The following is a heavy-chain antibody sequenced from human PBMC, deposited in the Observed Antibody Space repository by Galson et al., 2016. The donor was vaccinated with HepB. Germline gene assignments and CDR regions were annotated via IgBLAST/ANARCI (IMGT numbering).Heavy chain of an antibody. Sequence: TLSLTCTVSRGSITSGSYYWNWIRHHPGKGLEWIGYIDYSGNTYYNPSLKSRVTISVDTSKIQFSLKLGSVTAADTAMYYCARGRGVKEGDVVATRFGQGFDIWGQGTMVTVSS. CDR1: RGSITSGSYY. D-gene: IGHD5-12*01. CDR2: IDYSGNT. J-gene: IGHJ3*02. V-gene: IGHV4-31*03. CDR3: ARGRGVKEGDVVATRFGQGFDI.